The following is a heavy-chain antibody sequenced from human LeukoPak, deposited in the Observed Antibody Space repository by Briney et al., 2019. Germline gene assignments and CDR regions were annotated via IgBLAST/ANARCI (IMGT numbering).Heavy chain of an antibody. CDR1: GFTVSSNY. CDR2: IQRDGSSP. V-gene: IGHV3-74*01. D-gene: IGHD3-16*01. CDR3: SRGHYGPDY. Sequence: GGSLRLSCAASGFTVSSNYMSWVRQAPGKGLEWVSGIQRDGSSPTYADSVKGRFTISRDNAKGSVYLQLNILRAEDTAVYYCSRGHYGPDYWGQRTLVTVSS. J-gene: IGHJ4*02.